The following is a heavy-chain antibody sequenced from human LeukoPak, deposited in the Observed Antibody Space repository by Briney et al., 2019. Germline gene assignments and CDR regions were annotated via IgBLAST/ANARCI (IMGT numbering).Heavy chain of an antibody. D-gene: IGHD5-18*01. CDR1: GFTFSSYA. J-gene: IGHJ4*02. CDR3: ARSRGYSYGYPEAVDY. V-gene: IGHV3-30-3*01. CDR2: ISYDGSNK. Sequence: GRSLRLSCAASGFTFSSYAMHWVRQAPGKGLEWVAVISYDGSNKYYADSVKGRFTISRDNSKNTLYLQMNSLRAEDTAVYYCARSRGYSYGYPEAVDYWGQGTLVTVSS.